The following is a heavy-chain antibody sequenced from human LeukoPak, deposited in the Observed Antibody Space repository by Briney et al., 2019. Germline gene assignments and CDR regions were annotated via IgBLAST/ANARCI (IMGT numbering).Heavy chain of an antibody. Sequence: PGGSLRLSCTASGFTVSSSYMTWVRQAPEKGLEWVSLIYGGGGTFYPDSVKGRFTISRHNFENTLYLQMNNLRSEDTAVYYCARVGVGTVAGNYFDDWGQGTLVTVSS. J-gene: IGHJ4*02. CDR3: ARVGVGTVAGNYFDD. CDR1: GFTVSSSY. D-gene: IGHD6-19*01. V-gene: IGHV3-53*04. CDR2: IYGGGGT.